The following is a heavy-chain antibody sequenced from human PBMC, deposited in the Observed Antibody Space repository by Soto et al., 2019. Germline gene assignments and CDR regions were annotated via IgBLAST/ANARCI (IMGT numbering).Heavy chain of an antibody. D-gene: IGHD5-12*01. CDR3: VRMGFSGGGYLSYYYYGMDI. Sequence: PRESLKISCKHSGFNFPTFWIAWVRQMPGKGLEWMGTIYPDDSDTRYSPSFQGQVTISADKSIQTAYLQWGSLKASDTAMYYCVRMGFSGGGYLSYYYYGMDIWGQGTTVTVSS. V-gene: IGHV5-51*01. CDR2: IYPDDSDT. CDR1: GFNFPTFW. J-gene: IGHJ6*02.